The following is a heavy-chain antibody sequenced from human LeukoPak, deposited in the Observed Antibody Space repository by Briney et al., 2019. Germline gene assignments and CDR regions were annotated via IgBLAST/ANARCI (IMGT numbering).Heavy chain of an antibody. CDR1: GGSISSYY. CDR2: IYYSGST. V-gene: IGHV4-59*12. CDR3: ASSYGSGSYYSGFDY. J-gene: IGHJ4*02. Sequence: SETLSLTCTVSGGSISSYYWSWLRQPPGKGLEWIGYIYYSGSTNYNPSLKSRVTISVDTSKNQFSLKLSSVTAADTAVYYCASSYGSGSYYSGFDYWGQGTLVTVSS. D-gene: IGHD3-10*01.